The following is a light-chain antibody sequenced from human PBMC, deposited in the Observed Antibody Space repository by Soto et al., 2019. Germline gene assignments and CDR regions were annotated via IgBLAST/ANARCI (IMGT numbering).Light chain of an antibody. CDR3: QSYDTSLSDSYV. CDR1: NSNIGAGYD. CDR2: TNN. V-gene: IGLV1-40*01. J-gene: IGLJ1*01. Sequence: QSVLTQPPSVSWAPGQRVTIACTGSNSNIGAGYDVHWYLQLPGTAPKLLVYTNNNRPSGVPDRFSGSKSGTSASLAITGLQAEDEAHYYCQSYDTSLSDSYVFGGGTKVTVL.